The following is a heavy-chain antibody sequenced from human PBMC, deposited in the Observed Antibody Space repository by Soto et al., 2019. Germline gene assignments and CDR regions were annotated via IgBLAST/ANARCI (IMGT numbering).Heavy chain of an antibody. CDR2: IKQDGSEK. V-gene: IGHV3-7*01. CDR3: ARDLYDFWSGYPRYWYFDL. Sequence: EVQLVESGGGLVQPGGSLRLSCAASGFTFSSYWMSWVRQAPGKGLEWVANIKQDGSEKYYVDSVKGRFTISRDNAKNSLYLQMNSLRAEDTAVYYCARDLYDFWSGYPRYWYFDLWGRGTLVTVSS. J-gene: IGHJ2*01. CDR1: GFTFSSYW. D-gene: IGHD3-3*01.